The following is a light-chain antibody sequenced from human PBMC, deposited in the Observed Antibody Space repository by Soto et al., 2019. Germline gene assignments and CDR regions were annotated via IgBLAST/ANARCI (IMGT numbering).Light chain of an antibody. V-gene: IGKV4-1*01. CDR2: WAS. J-gene: IGKJ4*01. Sequence: DIVMTQSPDSLAVSLGERATINCKSSQSVLSSSNNKNYLAWYQQKPGQPPKLLIYWASTRESGVPDRFSGSGSGIDFTLTISSLQAEDVAVYYCQQYYSIPLTFGGGAKVEIK. CDR3: QQYYSIPLT. CDR1: QSVLSSSNNKNY.